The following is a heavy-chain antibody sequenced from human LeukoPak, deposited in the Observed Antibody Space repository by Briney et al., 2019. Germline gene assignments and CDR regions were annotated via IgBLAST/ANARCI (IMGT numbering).Heavy chain of an antibody. CDR3: ARRDSGYDWNPDFDY. J-gene: IGHJ4*02. D-gene: IGHD5-12*01. CDR1: GFTFSSYA. CDR2: ISYDGSNK. V-gene: IGHV3-30-3*01. Sequence: GGSLRLSCAASGFTFSSYAMHWVRQAPGKGLEWVAVISYDGSNKYYADSVKGRFTISRDNSKNTLYLQMNSLRAEDTAVYYCARRDSGYDWNPDFDYWGQGTLVTVSS.